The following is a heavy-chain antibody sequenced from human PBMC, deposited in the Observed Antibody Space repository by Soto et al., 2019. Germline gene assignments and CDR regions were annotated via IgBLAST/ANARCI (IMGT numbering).Heavy chain of an antibody. CDR1: GYTFSSYE. J-gene: IGHJ4*02. V-gene: IGHV1-8*01. CDR2: MKPNSGNT. D-gene: IGHD6-19*01. Sequence: QVQLVQSGAEVKKPGASVKVSGKASGYTFSSYEINWVRQATGQGLEWMGWMKPNSGNTGYAQKFQGRVIMTWNTAISTAYMEVSSLRSEDTALYYCARREWQWLFHWGPVTLVTVSS. CDR3: ARREWQWLFH.